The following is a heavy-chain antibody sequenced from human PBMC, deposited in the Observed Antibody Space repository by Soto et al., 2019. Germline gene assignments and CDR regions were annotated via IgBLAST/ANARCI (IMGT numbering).Heavy chain of an antibody. CDR2: SNGDESDT. D-gene: IGHD3-22*01. V-gene: IGHV3-74*01. Sequence: EVQLVESGGGLVQPGGSLRLSCAASEFTFNRYWMHWVRQAPGKGLVWVSRSNGDESDTNYADSVKGRFTISRDNAKNTLYLQMNSLRAEDTAVYYCARGSYYDNRGLDYWGKGALVTVAS. CDR3: ARGSYYDNRGLDY. CDR1: EFTFNRYW. J-gene: IGHJ4*02.